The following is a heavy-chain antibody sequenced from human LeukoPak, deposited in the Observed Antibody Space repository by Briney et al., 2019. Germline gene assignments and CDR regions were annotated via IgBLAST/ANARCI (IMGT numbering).Heavy chain of an antibody. CDR3: ARVYYSSSYDYWYFDL. CDR1: GGSISGHY. Sequence: SETLSLTCTVSGGSISGHYWSWIRQSPGKGLEWIGYKGYSGSTNYNRSLKSRVTISVDTSKNQFSLKLSSVTAADTAAYYCARVYYSSSYDYWYFDLWGRGTLVTVSS. V-gene: IGHV4-59*11. J-gene: IGHJ2*01. D-gene: IGHD6-13*01. CDR2: KGYSGST.